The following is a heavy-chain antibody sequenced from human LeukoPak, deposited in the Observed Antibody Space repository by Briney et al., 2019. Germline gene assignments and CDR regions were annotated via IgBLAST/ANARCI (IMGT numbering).Heavy chain of an antibody. V-gene: IGHV3-33*01. CDR1: GFTFSSYG. Sequence: PGGSLRLSCAASGFTFSSYGMHWVRQAPGKGLEWVAVIWYDGSNKYYADSVKGRFTISRDNSKSTLYLQMNSLRAEDTAVYYCARQSGYSYGYPAEYFQHWGQGTLVTVSS. CDR3: ARQSGYSYGYPAEYFQH. CDR2: IWYDGSNK. J-gene: IGHJ1*01. D-gene: IGHD5-18*01.